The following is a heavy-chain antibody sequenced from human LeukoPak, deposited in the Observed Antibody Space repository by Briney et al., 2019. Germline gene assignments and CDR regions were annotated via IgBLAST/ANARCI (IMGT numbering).Heavy chain of an antibody. Sequence: ASVKVSCKASGYTFSNYDINWVRQATGQGLEWMGWVNPNSGKTGYVQKFQGRVIMTRDTSISTAYMELSSLRSEDTAVYYCARGPTSSWLNYYYYYYMDVWGKGTTVTVSS. CDR2: VNPNSGKT. D-gene: IGHD6-13*01. CDR1: GYTFSNYD. J-gene: IGHJ6*03. V-gene: IGHV1-8*01. CDR3: ARGPTSSWLNYYYYYYMDV.